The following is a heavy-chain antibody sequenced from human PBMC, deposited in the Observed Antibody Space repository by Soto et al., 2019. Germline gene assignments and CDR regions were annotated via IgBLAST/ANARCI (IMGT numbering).Heavy chain of an antibody. V-gene: IGHV1-8*01. CDR2: MNPNSGNT. CDR3: ARDSTRITIFGVAYNWFDP. CDR1: GYTFTSYD. Sequence: QVQLVQSGAEVKKPGASVKVSCKASGYTFTSYDINWVRQATGQGLEWMGWMNPNSGNTGYAQKFQGRVTKTRNTSISTAYMELSSLRSEDTAVYYCARDSTRITIFGVAYNWFDPWGQGTLVTVSS. D-gene: IGHD3-3*01. J-gene: IGHJ5*02.